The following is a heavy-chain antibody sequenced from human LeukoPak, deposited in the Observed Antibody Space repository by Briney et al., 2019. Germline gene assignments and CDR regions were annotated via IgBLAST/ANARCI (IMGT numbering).Heavy chain of an antibody. V-gene: IGHV1-8*02. Sequence: ASVKVSCKASGYTFTSYYMHWVRQAPGQGLEWMGWMNPNSGNTGYAQKFQGRVTMTRNTSISTAYMELSSLRSEDTAVYYCARGYSSSWLLSGYYFDYWGQGTLVTVSS. D-gene: IGHD6-13*01. J-gene: IGHJ4*02. CDR3: ARGYSSSWLLSGYYFDY. CDR2: MNPNSGNT. CDR1: GYTFTSYY.